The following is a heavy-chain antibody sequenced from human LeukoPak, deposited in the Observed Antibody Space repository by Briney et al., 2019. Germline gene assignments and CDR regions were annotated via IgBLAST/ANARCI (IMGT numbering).Heavy chain of an antibody. J-gene: IGHJ5*01. Sequence: ASVKVSCKASRYTFTDYYIRWVRQAPGQGLEWMGWINPNSGGTNYAQKFQGRATMTKDTSISTAYMELSRLRSDDTAVYYSARGGWSLGYCSSSSCLDWIASWGQGTLVTVSS. CDR1: RYTFTDYY. CDR3: ARGGWSLGYCSSSSCLDWIAS. D-gene: IGHD2-2*01. V-gene: IGHV1-2*02. CDR2: INPNSGGT.